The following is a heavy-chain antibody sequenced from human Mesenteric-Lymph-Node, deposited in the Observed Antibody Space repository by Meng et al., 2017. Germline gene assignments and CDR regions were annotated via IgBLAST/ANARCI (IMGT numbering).Heavy chain of an antibody. CDR1: GGSISSYY. Sequence: SETLSLTCTVSGGSISSYYWSWIRQPPGKGLEWIGRIYTSGSTNYNPSLESRVTISVDASKNQFSLKMTSVTAADTAIYYCATTSYGEGYFYDMDVWGQGTTVTVSS. V-gene: IGHV4-4*07. D-gene: IGHD4-17*01. CDR3: ATTSYGEGYFYDMDV. J-gene: IGHJ6*02. CDR2: IYTSGST.